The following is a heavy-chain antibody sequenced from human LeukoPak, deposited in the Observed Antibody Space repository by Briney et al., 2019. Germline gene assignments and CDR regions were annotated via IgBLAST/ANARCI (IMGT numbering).Heavy chain of an antibody. CDR2: ISSGGHI. CDR3: ARDQDGGKYYYESSGYSH. CDR1: GFTFSSYG. Sequence: PGESLRLSCAAPGFTFSSYGLNWVRQAPGKGLEWVSTISSGGHIYYEDSVKGGFTISRDNAKNSLYLQMNSLRAEDTAVYYCARDQDGGKYYYESSGYSHWGQGILVTVSS. D-gene: IGHD3-22*01. J-gene: IGHJ4*02. V-gene: IGHV3-21*01.